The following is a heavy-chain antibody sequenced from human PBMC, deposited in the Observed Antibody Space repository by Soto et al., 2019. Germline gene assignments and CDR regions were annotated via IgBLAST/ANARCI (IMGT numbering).Heavy chain of an antibody. CDR2: ISHSGST. Sequence: QVQLQQWGAGLLKPSETLSLTCAVYGGSFGAYYWSWIRQPPGKGLEWIGEISHSGSTNYNPSLMSRVTISVDTSKNQLSLRLSSVTAADTAVYYCARGGAGATDNWFDPWGQGTLVIVSS. CDR1: GGSFGAYY. V-gene: IGHV4-34*01. CDR3: ARGGAGATDNWFDP. J-gene: IGHJ5*02. D-gene: IGHD1-26*01.